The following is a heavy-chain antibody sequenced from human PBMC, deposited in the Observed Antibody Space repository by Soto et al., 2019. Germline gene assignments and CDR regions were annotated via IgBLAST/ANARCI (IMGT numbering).Heavy chain of an antibody. CDR1: GFTFSSYA. CDR3: AKVEAVGWFDP. V-gene: IGHV3-23*01. D-gene: IGHD6-19*01. CDR2: ISGSGGST. J-gene: IGHJ5*02. Sequence: GGSLRLSCAASGFTFSSYATSWVRQAPGKGLEWVSAISGSGGSTYYADSVKGRFTISRDNSKNTLYLQMNGLRAEDTAVYYCAKVEAVGWFDPWGQGTLVTVSS.